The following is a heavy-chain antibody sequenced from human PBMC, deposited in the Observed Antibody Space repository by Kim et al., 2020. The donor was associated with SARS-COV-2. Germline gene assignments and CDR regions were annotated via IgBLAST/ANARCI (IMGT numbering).Heavy chain of an antibody. Sequence: SVKVSCKASGGTFSSYDISWVRQAPGQGLEWMGGIIPIFGTANYAQKFQGRVTITADESTSTAYMELSSLRSEDTAVYYCASGIGYSYGRIDYWGQGTLVTVSS. V-gene: IGHV1-69*13. CDR3: ASGIGYSYGRIDY. D-gene: IGHD5-18*01. CDR2: IIPIFGTA. J-gene: IGHJ4*02. CDR1: GGTFSSYD.